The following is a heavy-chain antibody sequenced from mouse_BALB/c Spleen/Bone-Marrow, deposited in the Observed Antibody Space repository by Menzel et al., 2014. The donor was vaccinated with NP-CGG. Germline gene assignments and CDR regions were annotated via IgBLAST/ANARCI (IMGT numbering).Heavy chain of an antibody. J-gene: IGHJ4*01. Sequence: EVQLQQSGPELVKPGASVKMSCKASGYTFTSYVMHWVKQKPGQGLEWIGYINPYNDGTKYNEKFKGKATLTSDKSSSKAYRELSSLTSEDSAVYYCASHNWDYAMDYRGQGTSVTVSS. CDR3: ASHNWDYAMDY. CDR1: GYTFTSYV. D-gene: IGHD4-1*02. V-gene: IGHV1-14*01. CDR2: INPYNDGT.